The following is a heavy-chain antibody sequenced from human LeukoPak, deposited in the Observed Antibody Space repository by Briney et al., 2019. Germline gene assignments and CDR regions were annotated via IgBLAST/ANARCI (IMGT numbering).Heavy chain of an antibody. V-gene: IGHV3-73*01. CDR1: GFPFGGSA. D-gene: IGHD5-18*01. J-gene: IGHJ4*02. CDR2: FRSKANSYAT. Sequence: GGPLNPSCEASGFPFGGSAWHWFRQPSGKGLGWVGLFRSKANSYATAYAASVKGRFTISRDDSKNTAYLQMNSLKTEDTAVYYCTRPSDTAMARFDYWGQGTLVTVSS. CDR3: TRPSDTAMARFDY.